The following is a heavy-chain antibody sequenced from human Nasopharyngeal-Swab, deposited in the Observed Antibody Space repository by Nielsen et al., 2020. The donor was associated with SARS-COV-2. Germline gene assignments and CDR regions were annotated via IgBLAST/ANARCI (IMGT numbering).Heavy chain of an antibody. J-gene: IGHJ6*02. CDR3: TTDVDSSSWHYYYYGMDV. D-gene: IGHD6-13*01. Sequence: VRQAPGKGLEWVGRIKSKTDGGTTGYAAPVKGRFTISRDDSKNTLCLQMNSLKTEDTAVYYCTTDVDSSSWHYYYYGMDVWGQGTTVTVSS. V-gene: IGHV3-15*01. CDR2: IKSKTDGGTT.